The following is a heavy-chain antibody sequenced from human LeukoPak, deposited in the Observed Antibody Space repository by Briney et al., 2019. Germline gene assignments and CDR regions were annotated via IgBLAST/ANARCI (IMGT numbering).Heavy chain of an antibody. CDR1: GGSVTSTNW. CDR3: AREGGFFRPLDY. Sequence: SETLSLTCGVSGGSVTSTNWWTWVRQPPGKGLEWIGEVHLEGRTNYNPSLESRLTISVDLSENHISLKLTSVTAADTAVYYCAREGGFFRPLDYLGQGTLVTVSS. CDR2: VHLEGRT. J-gene: IGHJ4*02. D-gene: IGHD3-3*01. V-gene: IGHV4-4*02.